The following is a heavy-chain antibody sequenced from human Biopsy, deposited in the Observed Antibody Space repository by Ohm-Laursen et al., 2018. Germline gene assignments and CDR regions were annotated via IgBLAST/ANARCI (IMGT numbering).Heavy chain of an antibody. CDR3: ARVAGGYAYYYGMDV. CDR2: IYYDGIT. CDR1: GYSVTNDYY. J-gene: IGHJ6*02. Sequence: SETLSLTCAVPGYSVTNDYYWGWIRQPPGKGLEWIGNIYYDGITYYNPSLKSRVAMSVDTSKNQFSLRLTSVTAADTAVYYCARVAGGYAYYYGMDVWGQGTTVTVSS. V-gene: IGHV4-38-2*01. D-gene: IGHD5-12*01.